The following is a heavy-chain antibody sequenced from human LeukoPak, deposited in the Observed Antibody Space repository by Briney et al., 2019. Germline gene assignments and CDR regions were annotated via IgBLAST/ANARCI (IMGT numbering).Heavy chain of an antibody. D-gene: IGHD2-2*01. Sequence: PGGSLRLSCAASGFSFSGYWMTWVRQAPGKGLEWVANIKEDGSEKYYADFVKGRFTISRDNAKNSLDLQMNSLRAEDTAVYYCARDQCSSTSCSQSFDYWGQGTLVTVSS. CDR1: GFSFSGYW. J-gene: IGHJ4*02. CDR2: IKEDGSEK. CDR3: ARDQCSSTSCSQSFDY. V-gene: IGHV3-7*01.